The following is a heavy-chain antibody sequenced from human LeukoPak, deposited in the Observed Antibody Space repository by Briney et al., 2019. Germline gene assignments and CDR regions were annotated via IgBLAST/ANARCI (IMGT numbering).Heavy chain of an antibody. Sequence: SETLSLTCAVYGGSFSGYYWSWIRQPPGEGLEWIAEINHSGSTNYNPSPKSRVTISVDTSKNQFSLKLSSVTAADTAVYYCARRKLERGEIDYWGQGTLVTVSS. CDR2: INHSGST. CDR1: GGSFSGYY. D-gene: IGHD1-1*01. CDR3: ARRKLERGEIDY. V-gene: IGHV4-34*01. J-gene: IGHJ4*02.